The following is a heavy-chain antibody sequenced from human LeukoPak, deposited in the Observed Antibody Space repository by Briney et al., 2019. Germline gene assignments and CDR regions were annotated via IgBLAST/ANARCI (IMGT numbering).Heavy chain of an antibody. Sequence: GGSLRLSCAASGFTFSSYWMHWVRQAPGKGLVWVSRINSDGSSTSYADSVKGRFTISRDNSKNTLHLQMNSLRAEDTAVYYCAKVPDYYDSSGYYYYYGTDVWGQGTTVTVSS. CDR1: GFTFSSYW. CDR3: AKVPDYYDSSGYYYYYGTDV. D-gene: IGHD3-22*01. J-gene: IGHJ6*02. CDR2: INSDGSST. V-gene: IGHV3-74*01.